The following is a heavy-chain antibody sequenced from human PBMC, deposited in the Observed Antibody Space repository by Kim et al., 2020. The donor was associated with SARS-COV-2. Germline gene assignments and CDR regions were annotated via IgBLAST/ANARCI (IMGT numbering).Heavy chain of an antibody. J-gene: IGHJ4*02. CDR2: IYYSGST. CDR1: GGSISSGGYY. V-gene: IGHV4-31*03. Sequence: SETLSLTCTVSGGSISSGGYYWSWIRQHPGKGLEWIGYIYYSGSTYYNPSLKSRVTKSVDTSKNQFSLKLSSVTAADTAVYYCARTRITMIVVVTHFDYWGQGTLVTVSS. CDR3: ARTRITMIVVVTHFDY. D-gene: IGHD3-22*01.